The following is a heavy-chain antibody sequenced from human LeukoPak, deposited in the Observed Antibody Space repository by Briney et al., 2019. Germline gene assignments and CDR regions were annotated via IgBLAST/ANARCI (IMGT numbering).Heavy chain of an antibody. J-gene: IGHJ1*01. D-gene: IGHD4-11*01. Sequence: ASVKVSCKTSGYRFTGSYMHWVRQAPGQGLEWMGWINPKNGGTEFALKFQGRVTMTRDTSISTAYMELSRLRYDDTAVYYCASGSWTTDLYFQHWGQGTLVTASS. V-gene: IGHV1-2*02. CDR3: ASGSWTTDLYFQH. CDR2: INPKNGGT. CDR1: GYRFTGSY.